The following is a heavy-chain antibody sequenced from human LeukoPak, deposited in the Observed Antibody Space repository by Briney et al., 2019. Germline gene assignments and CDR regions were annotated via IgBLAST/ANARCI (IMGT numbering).Heavy chain of an antibody. D-gene: IGHD6-13*01. Sequence: PSETLSLTCTVSGGSISSCYWSWIRQPAGKGLEWIGRIYTSGSTSYNPSLKTRVTMSVDTSKNQFSLNLNSVTAADTAVYYCASQRAVAGIFFDYWGQGTLVTVSS. CDR2: IYTSGST. V-gene: IGHV4-4*07. CDR1: GGSISSCY. CDR3: ASQRAVAGIFFDY. J-gene: IGHJ4*02.